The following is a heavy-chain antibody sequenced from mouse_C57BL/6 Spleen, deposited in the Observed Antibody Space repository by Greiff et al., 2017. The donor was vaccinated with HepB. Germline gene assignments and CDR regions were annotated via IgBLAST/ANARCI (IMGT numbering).Heavy chain of an antibody. V-gene: IGHV1-4*01. CDR3: ARGLGPNLFDY. D-gene: IGHD4-1*01. J-gene: IGHJ2*01. CDR2: INPSSGYT. CDR1: GYTFTSYT. Sequence: VQLQQSGAELARPGASVKMSCKASGYTFTSYTMHWVKQRPGQGLEWIGYINPSSGYTKYNQKFKDKATLTADKSSSTAYMQLSSLTSEDSAVYYCARGLGPNLFDYWGQGTTLTVSS.